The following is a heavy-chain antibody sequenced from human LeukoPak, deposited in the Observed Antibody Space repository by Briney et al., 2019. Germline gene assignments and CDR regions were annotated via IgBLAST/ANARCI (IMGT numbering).Heavy chain of an antibody. D-gene: IGHD2-15*01. Sequence: VGSLRLSCAASRLTFDDYGMSWVRQAPGTRLEWVSGINGTGGSRGYAASVKARFTISRDHAKKSLYLQMNSLRAEDTALYYCARRGYCSGGSCYEGYYFDYWGQGTLVTVSS. CDR1: RLTFDDYG. CDR3: ARRGYCSGGSCYEGYYFDY. CDR2: INGTGGSR. J-gene: IGHJ4*02. V-gene: IGHV3-20*04.